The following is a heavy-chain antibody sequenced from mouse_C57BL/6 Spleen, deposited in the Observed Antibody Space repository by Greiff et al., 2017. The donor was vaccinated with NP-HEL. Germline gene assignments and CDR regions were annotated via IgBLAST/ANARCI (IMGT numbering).Heavy chain of an antibody. J-gene: IGHJ1*03. Sequence: EVQLQQSGAELVRPGASVKLSCTASGFNIKDDYMHWVKQRPEQGLEWIGWIDPENGDTEYASKFQGKATITAATSSNTAYLQLSSLTSEDTAVYYCTTDGSSSNWYFDVWGTGTTVTVSS. CDR3: TTDGSSSNWYFDV. D-gene: IGHD1-1*01. CDR2: IDPENGDT. V-gene: IGHV14-4*01. CDR1: GFNIKDDY.